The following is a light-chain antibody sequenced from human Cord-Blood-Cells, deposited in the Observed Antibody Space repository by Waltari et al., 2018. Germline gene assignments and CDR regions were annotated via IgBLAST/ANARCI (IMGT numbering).Light chain of an antibody. Sequence: IVLIQSRATQSLSPSVGVILSCRASQSVTSYLAWYQQKPGQAPRLLIYDASNRATGIPARFSGSWSGTDFTLTISSLEPEDFAVYYWQQRSNWPLTFGGGTKVEIK. V-gene: IGKV3-11*01. CDR3: QQRSNWPLT. J-gene: IGKJ4*01. CDR1: QSVTSY. CDR2: DAS.